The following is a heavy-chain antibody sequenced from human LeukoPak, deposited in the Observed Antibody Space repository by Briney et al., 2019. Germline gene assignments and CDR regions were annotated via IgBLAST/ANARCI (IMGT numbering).Heavy chain of an antibody. V-gene: IGHV1-24*01. D-gene: IGHD3-22*01. CDR3: ATFRYYYDSSGYKY. Sequence: GASVKVSCKVSGYTLTELSMHRVRQAPGKGLEWMGGFDPEDGETIYAQKFQGRVTMTEDTSTDTAYMELSSLRSEDTAVYYCATFRYYYDSSGYKYWGQGTLVTVSS. J-gene: IGHJ4*02. CDR1: GYTLTELS. CDR2: FDPEDGET.